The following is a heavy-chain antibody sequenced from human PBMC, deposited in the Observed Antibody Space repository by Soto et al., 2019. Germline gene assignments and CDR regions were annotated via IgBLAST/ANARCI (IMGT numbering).Heavy chain of an antibody. CDR2: IYHSGST. J-gene: IGHJ4*02. V-gene: IGHV4-59*01. Sequence: SETLSLTCTVSGGSINSYYWSWIRQPPGKGLEWIGYIYHSGSTNYNPSLKSRVTISIDTSKNQFSLKTEDTAVYYCANTLYGSGSYYNSYPPLYWGQGTLVTSPQ. D-gene: IGHD3-10*01. CDR1: GGSINSYY. CDR3: ANTLYGSGSYYNSYPPLY.